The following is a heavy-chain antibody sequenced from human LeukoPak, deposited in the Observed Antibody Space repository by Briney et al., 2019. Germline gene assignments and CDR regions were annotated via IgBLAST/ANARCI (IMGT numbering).Heavy chain of an antibody. D-gene: IGHD3-22*01. J-gene: IGHJ4*02. CDR1: GYTFTSYG. CDR2: ISAYNGNT. V-gene: IGHV1-18*01. CDR3: ARDPSRITMIVVAGGGDY. Sequence: SVKVSCKASGYTFTSYGISWVRQAPGQGLEWMGWISAYNGNTNYAQKLQGRVTMTTDTSTSTAYMELRSLRSDDTAVYYCARDPSRITMIVVAGGGDYWGQGTLVTVSS.